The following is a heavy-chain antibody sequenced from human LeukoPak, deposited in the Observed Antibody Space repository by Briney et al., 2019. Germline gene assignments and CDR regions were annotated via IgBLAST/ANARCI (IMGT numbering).Heavy chain of an antibody. J-gene: IGHJ6*03. Sequence: ASVKVSCKASGYTFTSYGISWVRQAPGQGLEWMGWISAYNGNTSYAQKFQGRVTMTRDTSTSTVYMELSSLRSEDTAVYYCARDPGTDYYYYMDVWGKGTTVTISS. D-gene: IGHD6-13*01. CDR1: GYTFTSYG. CDR3: ARDPGTDYYYYMDV. V-gene: IGHV1-18*01. CDR2: ISAYNGNT.